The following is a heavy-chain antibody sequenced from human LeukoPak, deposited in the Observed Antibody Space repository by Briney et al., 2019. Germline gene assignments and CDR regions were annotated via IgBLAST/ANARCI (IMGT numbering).Heavy chain of an antibody. CDR1: GLAFSSYA. CDR3: ADYGVSGVRNNFY. CDR2: ISVASNT. Sequence: PGGSLRLSCAAPGLAFSSYAMSWVRQAPGKGLEWVSTISVASNTFYADSVKGRFTISRDNSRNTVYLQMTGLRADDTAVYYCADYGVSGVRNNFYWGQGTLVTVSS. J-gene: IGHJ4*02. V-gene: IGHV3-23*01. D-gene: IGHD3-3*01.